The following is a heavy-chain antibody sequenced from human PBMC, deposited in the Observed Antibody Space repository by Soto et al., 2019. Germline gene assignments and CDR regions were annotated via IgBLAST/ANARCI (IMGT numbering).Heavy chain of an antibody. CDR2: ISNDGSKN. V-gene: IGHV3-30*18. D-gene: IGHD4-17*01. J-gene: IGHJ4*02. CDR3: AKFARKTVDYFDY. Sequence: PGGSLRLSCAASGFTFSNYGMHWVRQAPGKGLEWVAFISNDGSKNYYADSVRGRFTISRDNSMNTLFLQMNSLRPEDAAVYYCAKFARKTVDYFDYWGQGTLVTVSS. CDR1: GFTFSNYG.